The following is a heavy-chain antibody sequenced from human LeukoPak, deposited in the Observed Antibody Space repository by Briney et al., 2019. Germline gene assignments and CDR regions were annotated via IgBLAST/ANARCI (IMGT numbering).Heavy chain of an antibody. CDR1: GHTLTYYD. Sequence: GASVTVSCKASGHTLTYYDVNWVRQAPGQGREWMGWMNPDSGNTYYAQKFQDRLTMTRNSSISTAYMELSSLRSEDTALYYCALGVDLWGQGTLVTVSS. CDR2: MNPDSGNT. CDR3: ALGVDL. J-gene: IGHJ5*02. V-gene: IGHV1-8*01. D-gene: IGHD3-16*01.